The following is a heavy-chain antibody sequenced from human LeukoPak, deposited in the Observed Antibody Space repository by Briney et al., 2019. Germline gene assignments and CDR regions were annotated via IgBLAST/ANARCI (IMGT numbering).Heavy chain of an antibody. J-gene: IGHJ4*02. CDR3: AKDLLFTMVRGVITGTDFDY. CDR1: GFTFSSYG. D-gene: IGHD3-10*01. Sequence: GGSLRLSCAASGFTFSSYGMHWVRQAPGKGLEWVAFIRYDGSNKYYADSVKGRFTISRDNSKNTLYLQRNSLRAEDTAVYYCAKDLLFTMVRGVITGTDFDYWGQGTLVTVSS. V-gene: IGHV3-30*02. CDR2: IRYDGSNK.